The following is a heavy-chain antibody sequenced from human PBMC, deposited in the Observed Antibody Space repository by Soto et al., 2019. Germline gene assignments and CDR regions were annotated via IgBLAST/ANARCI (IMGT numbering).Heavy chain of an antibody. CDR1: GYTFTGYY. Sequence: ASVKVSCKASGYTFTGYYMHWVRQAPGQGLEWMGWINPNSGGTNYAQKFQGWVTMNRDTSISTAYMELSRLRSDDTAVYYCARDFRLWREQVNGDYGMDVWGQGTTVTVSS. J-gene: IGHJ6*02. V-gene: IGHV1-2*04. CDR2: INPNSGGT. CDR3: ARDFRLWREQVNGDYGMDV. D-gene: IGHD3-10*01.